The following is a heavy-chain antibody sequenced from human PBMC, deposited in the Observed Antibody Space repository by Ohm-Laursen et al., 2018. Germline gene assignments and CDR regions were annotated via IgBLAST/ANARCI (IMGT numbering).Heavy chain of an antibody. CDR1: GYTFTDYY. J-gene: IGHJ3*02. CDR3: ARAPAGHGTPVTTVAFDI. V-gene: IGHV1-2*02. D-gene: IGHD4-17*01. Sequence: GASVKVSCKASGYTFTDYYMHWVRQAPGQGLEWMGWINPKSGGTNYAQMFQGKITMTRDTSISTAYMEISGLRSDDTAVYYCARAPAGHGTPVTTVAFDIWGQGTMVTVSS. CDR2: INPKSGGT.